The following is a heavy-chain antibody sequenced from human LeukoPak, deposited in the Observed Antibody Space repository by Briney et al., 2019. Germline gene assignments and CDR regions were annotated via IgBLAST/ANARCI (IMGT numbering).Heavy chain of an antibody. CDR3: ARSLIMDY. CDR1: GFTFSSYE. V-gene: IGHV3-53*01. CDR2: IYSGGST. Sequence: PGGSLRLSCAASGFTFSSYEMNWVRQAPGKGLEWVSVIYSGGSTYYADSVKGRFIISRDNSKNTLYLQMNSLRAEDTAVYYCARSLIMDYWGQGTLVTVSS. J-gene: IGHJ4*02. D-gene: IGHD2-8*01.